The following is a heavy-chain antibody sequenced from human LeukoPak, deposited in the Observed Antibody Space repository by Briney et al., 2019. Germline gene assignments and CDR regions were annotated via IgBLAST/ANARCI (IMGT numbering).Heavy chain of an antibody. CDR2: IYPGDSDT. CDR3: ARHGRVAGNMVGDY. D-gene: IGHD6-19*01. Sequence: GESLKISCKGSGYSFTTYWIAWVRQMPGKGLEWMGIIYPGDSDTRYSPSFQGQVTISTDKSISTAYLQWSSLKASDTAMYYCARHGRVAGNMVGDYWGQGTLVTVSS. CDR1: GYSFTTYW. V-gene: IGHV5-51*01. J-gene: IGHJ4*02.